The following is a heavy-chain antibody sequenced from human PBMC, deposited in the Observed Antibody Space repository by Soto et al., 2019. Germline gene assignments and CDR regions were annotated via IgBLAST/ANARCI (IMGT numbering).Heavy chain of an antibody. CDR1: GYTFTSYD. J-gene: IGHJ4*02. CDR3: ARRPKYYYDSSGSFDY. Sequence: ASVKVSCKASGYTFTSYDINLVRQATGQGLEWMGWMNPNSGNTGYAQKFQGRVTMTRNTSISTAYMELSSLRSEDTAVYYCARRPKYYYDSSGSFDYWGQGTLVTVSS. D-gene: IGHD3-22*01. V-gene: IGHV1-8*01. CDR2: MNPNSGNT.